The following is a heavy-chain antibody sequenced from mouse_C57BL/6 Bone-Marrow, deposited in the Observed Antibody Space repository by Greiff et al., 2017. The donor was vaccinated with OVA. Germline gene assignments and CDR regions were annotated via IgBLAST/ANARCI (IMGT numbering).Heavy chain of an antibody. CDR3: ARNREEGNYFDY. CDR2: IDPSDSET. J-gene: IGHJ2*01. Sequence: VQLQQPGAELVRPGSSVKLSCKASGYTFTSYWMHWVKQRPIQGLEWIGNIDPSDSETHYNQKFKDKATLTVDKSSSTAYMQLSSLTSEDSAVYYSARNREEGNYFDYWGQGTTLTVSS. V-gene: IGHV1-52*01. CDR1: GYTFTSYW.